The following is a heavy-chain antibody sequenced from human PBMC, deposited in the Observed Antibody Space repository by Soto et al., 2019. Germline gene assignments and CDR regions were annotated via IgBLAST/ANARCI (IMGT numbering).Heavy chain of an antibody. CDR3: ARGPRIVDRYEGFAI. CDR2: VYSGGST. Sequence: GGSLRLSCAVSGFTVSTNYMSWIRQAPGKGLEWVSVVYSGGSTYYADSVKGRFTISRDSSKNTLYLQMNSLRAEDTAVYYCARGPRIVDRYEGFAIWGQGTMVTV. CDR1: GFTVSTNY. J-gene: IGHJ3*02. D-gene: IGHD2-21*02. V-gene: IGHV3-66*01.